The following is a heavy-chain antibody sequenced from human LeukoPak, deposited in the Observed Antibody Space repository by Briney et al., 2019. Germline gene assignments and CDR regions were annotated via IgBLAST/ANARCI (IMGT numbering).Heavy chain of an antibody. CDR1: GYTFTGYY. V-gene: IGHV1-2*02. CDR2: INPNSGGT. CDR3: ARHYSSTSCYLYYYGMDV. Sequence: ASVKVSCKASGYTFTGYYMHWVRQAPGQGLEWMGWINPNSGGTNYAQKFQGRVTMTRDTSISTAYMELSRLRSDDTAVYYCARHYSSTSCYLYYYGMDVWGQGTTVTVSS. D-gene: IGHD2-2*01. J-gene: IGHJ6*02.